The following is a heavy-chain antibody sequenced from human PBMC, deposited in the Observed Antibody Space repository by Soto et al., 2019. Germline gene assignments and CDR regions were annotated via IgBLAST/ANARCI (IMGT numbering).Heavy chain of an antibody. CDR1: GFTFGGYW. D-gene: IGHD6-19*01. V-gene: IGHV3-7*05. Sequence: GGSLRLSCAASGFTFGGYWMSWVRQAPGKGREWVANIKQDGGDKYYLDSVKGRFTISRDNAKNSLYLQMNSLRAEDTAVYYCARDDRSGYYYYGLDVWGQGTTVTVSS. CDR3: ARDDRSGYYYYGLDV. J-gene: IGHJ6*02. CDR2: IKQDGGDK.